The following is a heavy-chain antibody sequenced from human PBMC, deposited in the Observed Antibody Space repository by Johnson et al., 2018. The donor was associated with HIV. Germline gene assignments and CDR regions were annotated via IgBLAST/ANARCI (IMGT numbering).Heavy chain of an antibody. CDR1: GFAFSNFG. CDR3: ARHHPASDAFDI. J-gene: IGHJ3*02. V-gene: IGHV3-30*03. D-gene: IGHD2-2*01. Sequence: QVQLVESGGGVVQPGRSLRLSCAASGFAFSNFGMHWVRQAPGKGLEWVAVTSYDGSNKYYADSVKGRFTISRDNSKNTLYLQMNSLRAEDTAVYYCARHHPASDAFDIWGQGTMVSVSS. CDR2: TSYDGSNK.